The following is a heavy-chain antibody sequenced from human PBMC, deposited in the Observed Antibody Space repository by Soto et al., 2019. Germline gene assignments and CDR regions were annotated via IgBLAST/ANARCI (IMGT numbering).Heavy chain of an antibody. V-gene: IGHV4-61*08. CDR2: IYYSGST. CDR1: GGSISSGVYY. J-gene: IGHJ4*02. CDR3: ARHRDGYNYNYFDY. Sequence: ASETLSLTCTVSGGSISSGVYYWSWIRQPPGKGLEWIGYIYYSGSTNYNPSLKSRVTISVDTSKNQFSLKLSSVTAADTAVYYCARHRDGYNYNYFDYWGQGTLVTVSS. D-gene: IGHD5-12*01.